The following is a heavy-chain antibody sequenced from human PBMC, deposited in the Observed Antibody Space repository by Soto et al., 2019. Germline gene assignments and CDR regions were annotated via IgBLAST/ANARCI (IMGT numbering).Heavy chain of an antibody. Sequence: EVQLLESGGGLVQPGGSLRLSCAASGFTFTSYAMNWVRQAPGKGPEWVSHISTSGAPYYADSVKGRFTISRDISKNTLFLQMNSLRAEDTAVYYCAKSLNMATSFDYWGQGTLVTVSS. V-gene: IGHV3-23*01. D-gene: IGHD3-10*01. CDR1: GFTFTSYA. CDR3: AKSLNMATSFDY. CDR2: ISTSGAP. J-gene: IGHJ4*02.